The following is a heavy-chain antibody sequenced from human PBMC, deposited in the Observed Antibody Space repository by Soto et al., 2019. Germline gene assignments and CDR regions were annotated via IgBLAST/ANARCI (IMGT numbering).Heavy chain of an antibody. J-gene: IGHJ5*02. CDR1: GYTFKSFN. CDR3: ARDFGRHGAVDTPGWFDP. Sequence: QVQLVQSGAEVKKTGASVNVYCTASGYTFKSFNMHWVRQAPGQELEWSGMINPTDGSGSCAQKFQDGVTLTTDRPTSTVDTELSSLTREDTAVYFCARDFGRHGAVDTPGWFDPWGQGTLVTVSS. V-gene: IGHV1-46*02. D-gene: IGHD3-3*01. CDR2: INPTDGSG.